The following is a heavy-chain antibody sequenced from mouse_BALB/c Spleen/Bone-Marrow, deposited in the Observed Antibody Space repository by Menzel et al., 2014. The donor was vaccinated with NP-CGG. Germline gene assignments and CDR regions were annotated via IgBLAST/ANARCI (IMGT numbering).Heavy chain of an antibody. V-gene: IGHV5-17*02. CDR3: ARSDGAMDY. CDR1: GFTFSSFG. Sequence: EVKVEESGGGLVQPGGSRKLSCAASGFTFSSFGMHWVRQAPEKGLEWVAYISTGSSTIYYADTVKGRFTISRDNPKNTLFLQMTSLRSEDTARYYCARSDGAMDYWGQGTSVTVSS. D-gene: IGHD2-3*01. CDR2: ISTGSSTI. J-gene: IGHJ4*01.